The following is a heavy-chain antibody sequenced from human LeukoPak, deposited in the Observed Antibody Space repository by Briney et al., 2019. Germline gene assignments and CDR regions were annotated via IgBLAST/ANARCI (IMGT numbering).Heavy chain of an antibody. J-gene: IGHJ4*02. CDR3: AREQRGATVTTGELDY. D-gene: IGHD4-17*01. Sequence: SETLSLTCTVSGGSISSYYWSWIRQPPGKGLEWIGEINHSGSTNYNPSLKSRVTISVDTSKNQFSLKLSSVTAADTAVYYCAREQRGATVTTGELDYWGQGTLVTVSS. CDR2: INHSGST. V-gene: IGHV4-34*01. CDR1: GGSISSYY.